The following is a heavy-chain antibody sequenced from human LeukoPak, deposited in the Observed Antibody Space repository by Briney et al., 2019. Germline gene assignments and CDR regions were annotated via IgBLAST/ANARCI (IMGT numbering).Heavy chain of an antibody. V-gene: IGHV4-39*07. D-gene: IGHD3-10*01. CDR2: IYYSGST. CDR1: GGSISSSSYY. Sequence: PSETLSLTCTVSGGSISSSSYYWGWIRQPPGKGLEWIGSIYYSGSTYYNPSLKSRVTISVDTSKNQFSLKLSSVTAADTAVYYCARDWNLWFGELGNPLWGQGTLVTVSS. CDR3: ARDWNLWFGELGNPL. J-gene: IGHJ4*02.